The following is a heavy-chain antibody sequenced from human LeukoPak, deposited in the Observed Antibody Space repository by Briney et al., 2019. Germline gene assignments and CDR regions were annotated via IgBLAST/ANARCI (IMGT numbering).Heavy chain of an antibody. CDR1: GDSVSINSAA. CDR2: TYQRSKWYN. Sequence: PSQILSLTCAISGDSVSINSAAWNWIRQSPSRGLEWLGRTYQRSKWYNDYAVSVKSRITINPDISKNQFSLQLNSVTPEDTAVYYCARSPSPYSSGWYFDYWGQGTLVTVSS. D-gene: IGHD6-19*01. J-gene: IGHJ4*02. CDR3: ARSPSPYSSGWYFDY. V-gene: IGHV6-1*01.